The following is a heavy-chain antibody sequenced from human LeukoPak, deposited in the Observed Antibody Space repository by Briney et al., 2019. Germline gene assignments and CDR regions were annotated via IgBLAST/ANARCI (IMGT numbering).Heavy chain of an antibody. CDR2: INPSGGST. J-gene: IGHJ4*02. V-gene: IGHV1-46*01. CDR1: GYTFTSYY. CDR3: ARDRSDSSGYYRLYYFGY. Sequence: ASVKVSCKASGYTFTSYYMHWVRQAPGQGLEWMGIINPSGGSTSYAQKFQGRVTMTRDTSTSTVYMELSSLRSEDTAVYYCARDRSDSSGYYRLYYFGYWGQGTLVTVSS. D-gene: IGHD3-22*01.